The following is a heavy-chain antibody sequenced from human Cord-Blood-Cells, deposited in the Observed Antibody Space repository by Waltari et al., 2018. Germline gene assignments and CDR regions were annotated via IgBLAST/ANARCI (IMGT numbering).Heavy chain of an antibody. Sequence: QVQLVQSGAEVNKPGASVKVSCKVSGYTLPDLSMHWAPQAPGKGLEWMGGFDPEDGETIYAQKFQGRVTMTEDTSTDTAYMELSSLRSEDTAVYYCATDFLLNYYGMDVWGQGTTVTVSS. J-gene: IGHJ6*02. V-gene: IGHV1-24*01. CDR2: FDPEDGET. CDR1: GYTLPDLS. CDR3: ATDFLLNYYGMDV.